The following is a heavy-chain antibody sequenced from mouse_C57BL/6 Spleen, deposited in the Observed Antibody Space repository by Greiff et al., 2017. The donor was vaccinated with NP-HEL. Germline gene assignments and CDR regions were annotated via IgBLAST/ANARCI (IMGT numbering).Heavy chain of an antibody. CDR3: ARHEGKIYYDYGAWFAY. Sequence: QVQLQQSGAELVKPGASVKLSCKASGYTFTEYTIHWVKQRSGQGLEWIGWFYPGSGSIKYNEKFKDKATLTADKSSSTVYMELSRLTSEDSAVYFWARHEGKIYYDYGAWFAYGGQGTLVTVSA. CDR1: GYTFTEYT. V-gene: IGHV1-62-2*01. D-gene: IGHD2-4*01. J-gene: IGHJ3*01. CDR2: FYPGSGSI.